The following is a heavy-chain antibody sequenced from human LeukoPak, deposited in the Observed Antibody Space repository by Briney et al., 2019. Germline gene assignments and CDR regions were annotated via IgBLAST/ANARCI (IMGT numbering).Heavy chain of an antibody. CDR1: GGSISGYY. CDR3: ARGTEMTKIAGHYSFDQ. J-gene: IGHJ4*02. CDR2: IYSSGTF. Sequence: SETLSLTCSVSGGSISGYYWTWMWQPAGRGLEWIGRIYSSGTFYSNPSLESRVTIPLHASNNLFSLKLTSVTAADTAVYYCARGTEMTKIAGHYSFDQWGRGTLVSVSS. D-gene: IGHD5-24*01. V-gene: IGHV4-4*07.